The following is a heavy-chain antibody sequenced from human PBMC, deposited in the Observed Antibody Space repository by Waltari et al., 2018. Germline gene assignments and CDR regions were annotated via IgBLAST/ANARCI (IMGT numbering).Heavy chain of an antibody. Sequence: QVQLVQSGAAVKKPGASVKVSCKVSGYTLSEFSMHWGRPVPGKGLEWMGGFDPEDGETIYEQKFQGRVTMTEDTSTDTAYMELSSLRSEDTAVYYCAPVMGSSWYGDAFDIWGQGTMVTVSS. CDR2: FDPEDGET. V-gene: IGHV1-24*01. J-gene: IGHJ3*02. CDR3: APVMGSSWYGDAFDI. D-gene: IGHD6-13*01. CDR1: GYTLSEFS.